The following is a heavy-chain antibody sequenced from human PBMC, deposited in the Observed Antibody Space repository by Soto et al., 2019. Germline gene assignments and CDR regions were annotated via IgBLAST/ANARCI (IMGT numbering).Heavy chain of an antibody. CDR1: GGSISSSSYY. CDR3: ARGGYDY. Sequence: QLQLQESGPGLVKPSETLSLTCTVSGGSISSSSYYWGWIRQPPGKGLECIGTIYYSGSTYYNPSFKSRVTITVDTSKNQFSLRLSSVTAADTAVYYCARGGYDYWGQGTLVTVSS. D-gene: IGHD1-26*01. V-gene: IGHV4-39*01. J-gene: IGHJ4*02. CDR2: IYYSGST.